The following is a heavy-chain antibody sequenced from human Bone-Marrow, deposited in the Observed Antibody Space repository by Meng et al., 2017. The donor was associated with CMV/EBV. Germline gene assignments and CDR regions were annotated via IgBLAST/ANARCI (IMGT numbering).Heavy chain of an antibody. V-gene: IGHV1-8*01. D-gene: IGHD2-2*02. CDR2: MNPNSGNT. J-gene: IGHJ6*02. CDR1: GYTFTSYD. Sequence: ASVKVSCKASGYTFTSYDINWVRQATGQGLEWMGWMNPNSGNTGYAQKFQGRVTMTRNTSISTAYMELSSLRSEDTAVYYCARDEIGYCSSTSCYTSIDYYYYGMDVWGQGTTVTVSS. CDR3: ARDEIGYCSSTSCYTSIDYYYYGMDV.